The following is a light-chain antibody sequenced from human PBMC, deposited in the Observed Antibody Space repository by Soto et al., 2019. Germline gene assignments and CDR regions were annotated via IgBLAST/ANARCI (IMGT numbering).Light chain of an antibody. J-gene: IGLJ1*01. Sequence: QSVLPHPPSVSAAPGHMVTISCSGSSSNIGGNSVSWYQQLPGTAPKLLIYDDNKRPSGIPDRFSGSKSGTSATLGITGFQTGDEADYYCGSWDSSLSAYVFGTGTRSPS. CDR1: SSNIGGNS. CDR3: GSWDSSLSAYV. V-gene: IGLV1-51*01. CDR2: DDN.